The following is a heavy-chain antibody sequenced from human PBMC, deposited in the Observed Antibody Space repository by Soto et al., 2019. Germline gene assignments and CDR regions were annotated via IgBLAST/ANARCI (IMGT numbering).Heavy chain of an antibody. V-gene: IGHV3-33*01. CDR3: ARIQQPPKYGMDV. CDR1: GFTFSSYG. D-gene: IGHD2-2*01. J-gene: IGHJ6*02. Sequence: GGSLRLSCAASGFTFSSYGMHWVRQAPGKGLEWVAFIWHDGGNKFYADSVKGRFTISRDNAKNSLYLQMNSLRAEDTAVYYCARIQQPPKYGMDVWGQGTTVTVSS. CDR2: IWHDGGNK.